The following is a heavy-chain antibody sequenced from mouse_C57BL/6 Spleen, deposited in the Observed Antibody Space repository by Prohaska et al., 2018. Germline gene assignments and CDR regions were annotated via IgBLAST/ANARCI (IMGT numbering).Heavy chain of an antibody. CDR3: ICFSNCWYFDV. Sequence: EVQLLETGGGLVQPGGSRGLSCEGSGFTFSGFWMSWVRQTPGKTLEWIGDINSDVSAINYAPSIKDRFTIFRDNDKSTLYLQMSNVRSEDTVTYFCICFSNCWYFDVCSTGNTVTVCS. J-gene: IGHJ1*03. CDR1: GFTFSGFW. D-gene: IGHD2-5*01. V-gene: IGHV11-2*01. CDR2: INSDVSAI.